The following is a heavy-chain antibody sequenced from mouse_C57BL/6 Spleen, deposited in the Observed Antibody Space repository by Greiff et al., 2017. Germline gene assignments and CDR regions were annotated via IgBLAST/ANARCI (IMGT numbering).Heavy chain of an antibody. D-gene: IGHD4-1*01. CDR3: ARGITGLDY. J-gene: IGHJ2*01. V-gene: IGHV5-4*03. CDR2: ISDGGSYP. CDR1: GFTFSSYA. Sequence: EVKVEESGGGLVKPGGSLKLSCAASGFTFSSYAMSWVRQTPEKRLEWVATISDGGSYPYYPDNVKGRFTISSGNAKNNQCLRMSHLKSEDTAMYYYARGITGLDYWGQGTTLTVSS.